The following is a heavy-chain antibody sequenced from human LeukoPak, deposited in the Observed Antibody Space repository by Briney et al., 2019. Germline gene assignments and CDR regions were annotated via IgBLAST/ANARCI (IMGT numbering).Heavy chain of an antibody. CDR3: ARLTYYYGSGSYWPGSFDY. D-gene: IGHD3-10*01. Sequence: GESLKISCKGSGYSFTSYWIGWVRQMPGKGLEWMGIIYPGDSDTRYSPSFQGQVTISVDKSISTAYLQWSSLKASDTAMYYCARLTYYYGSGSYWPGSFDYWGQGTLVTVSS. V-gene: IGHV5-51*01. CDR2: IYPGDSDT. J-gene: IGHJ4*02. CDR1: GYSFTSYW.